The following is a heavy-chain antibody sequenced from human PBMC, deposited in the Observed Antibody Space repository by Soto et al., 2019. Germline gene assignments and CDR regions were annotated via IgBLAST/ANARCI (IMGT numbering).Heavy chain of an antibody. CDR1: GGSITGHY. CDR2: IYSTGTT. V-gene: IGHV4-4*07. CDR3: ARGSRLAYCGGDCSNWFDP. D-gene: IGHD2-21*02. J-gene: IGHJ5*02. Sequence: LSLTCTVSGGSITGHYWNWIRKPAGKGLEWIGRIYSTGTTNFNPSLKSRVTMSVDTSKNQFSLKLSSVTAADTAVYYCARGSRLAYCGGDCSNWFDPWGQGTLVTVSS.